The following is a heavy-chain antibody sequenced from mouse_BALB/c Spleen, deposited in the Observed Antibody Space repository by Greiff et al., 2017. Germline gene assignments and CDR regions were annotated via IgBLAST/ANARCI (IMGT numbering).Heavy chain of an antibody. Sequence: EVKLVESGGDLVKPGGSLKLSCAASGFTFSSYGMSWVRQTPDKRLEWVATISSGGSYTYYPDSVKGRFTISRDNAKNTLYLQMSSLKSEDTAMYYCARHGSTMITTGFAYWGQGTLVTVSA. D-gene: IGHD2-4*01. CDR1: GFTFSSYG. J-gene: IGHJ3*01. CDR2: ISSGGSYT. CDR3: ARHGSTMITTGFAY. V-gene: IGHV5-6*01.